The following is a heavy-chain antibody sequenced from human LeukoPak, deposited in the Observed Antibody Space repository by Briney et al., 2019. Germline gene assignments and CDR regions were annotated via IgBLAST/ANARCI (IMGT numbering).Heavy chain of an antibody. J-gene: IGHJ4*02. D-gene: IGHD7-27*01. CDR1: GFTFSSYA. CDR2: ISIHGGDT. Sequence: GGSLRLSCAASGFTFSSYAMHWVRQAPGKGLEYVSAISIHGGDTYYANSVKGRFTISRDNSKNTLYLQMGSLRAEDMAVYYCARDPITGDYFDYWGQGTLVTVSS. V-gene: IGHV3-64*01. CDR3: ARDPITGDYFDY.